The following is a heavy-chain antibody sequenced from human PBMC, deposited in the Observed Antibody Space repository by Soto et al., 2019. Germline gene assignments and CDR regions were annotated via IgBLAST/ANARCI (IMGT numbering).Heavy chain of an antibody. V-gene: IGHV3-73*01. J-gene: IGHJ3*02. CDR1: GFTFSGSA. D-gene: IGHD2-15*01. Sequence: GGSLGLSCAASGFTFSGSAMHWVRQASGKGLEWVGRIRSKANSYATAYAASVKGRFTISRDDSKNTAYLQMNSLKTEDTAVYYCTRPRYCSGGSCSDAIEIWGQGTMVTVSS. CDR2: IRSKANSYAT. CDR3: TRPRYCSGGSCSDAIEI.